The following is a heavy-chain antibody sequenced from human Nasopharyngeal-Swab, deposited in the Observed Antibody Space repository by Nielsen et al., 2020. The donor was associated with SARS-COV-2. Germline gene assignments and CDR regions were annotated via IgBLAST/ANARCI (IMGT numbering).Heavy chain of an antibody. V-gene: IGHV4-34*01. CDR1: GGSFSGYY. Sequence: SETLSLTCAVYGGSFSGYYWSWIRQPPGKGLEWIGEINHSGSTNYNPSLKSRVTISVDTSKNQFSLKLSSVTAADTAVYYCARGLGQYYYDSSGYYFFDYWGRGTLVTVSS. D-gene: IGHD3-22*01. J-gene: IGHJ4*02. CDR3: ARGLGQYYYDSSGYYFFDY. CDR2: INHSGST.